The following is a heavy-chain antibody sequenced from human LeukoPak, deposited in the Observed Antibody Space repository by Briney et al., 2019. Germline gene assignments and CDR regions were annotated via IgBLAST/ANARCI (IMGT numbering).Heavy chain of an antibody. Sequence: QAGGTLRLSCAASGFTVRNYAMNWVRQAPGKGLEWVSTSRESSGDTYYEDSVKSRVTTSRDISKNTVYLQMISLRVEDTAVYFCAKRPISGNDKSVDYWGQGTLATVSS. CDR2: SRESSGDT. CDR1: GFTVRNYA. J-gene: IGHJ4*02. CDR3: AKRPISGNDKSVDY. D-gene: IGHD1-26*01. V-gene: IGHV3-23*01.